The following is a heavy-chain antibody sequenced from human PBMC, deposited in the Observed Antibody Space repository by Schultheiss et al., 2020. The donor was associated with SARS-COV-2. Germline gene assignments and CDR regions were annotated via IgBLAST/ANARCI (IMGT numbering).Heavy chain of an antibody. D-gene: IGHD1-26*01. CDR1: GYTFTGYY. V-gene: IGHV1-69*13. CDR2: IIPIFGTA. J-gene: IGHJ3*02. Sequence: SVKVSCKASGYTFTGYYMHWVRQAPGQGLEWMGGIIPIFGTANYAQKFQGRVTITADESTSTAYMELSSLRSEDTAVYYCATVGATTGDAFDIWGQGTMVTVSS. CDR3: ATVGATTGDAFDI.